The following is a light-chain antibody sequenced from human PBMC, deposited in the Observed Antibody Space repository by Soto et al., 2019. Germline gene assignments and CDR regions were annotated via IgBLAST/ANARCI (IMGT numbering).Light chain of an antibody. CDR1: QAISNY. J-gene: IGKJ1*01. V-gene: IGKV1-27*01. Sequence: DIQMTPSPSSLSASVGDRVTITCRASQAISNYLAWYQQRPGQVPRLVIYDASTLQSGVPSRFSGGRSGTEFTLTISNLQPEDVATYYCQRYNSVPRTFGQGTKVEIK. CDR2: DAS. CDR3: QRYNSVPRT.